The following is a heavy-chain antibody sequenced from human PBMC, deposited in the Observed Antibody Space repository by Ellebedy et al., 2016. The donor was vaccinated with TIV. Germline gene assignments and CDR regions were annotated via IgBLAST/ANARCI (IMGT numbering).Heavy chain of an antibody. CDR3: AKEYVPAAGTYYFDY. D-gene: IGHD2-2*01. J-gene: IGHJ4*02. CDR1: GFTFSSYA. V-gene: IGHV3-23*01. CDR2: ISGSGGST. Sequence: GGSLRLXXAASGFTFSSYAMSWVRQAPGKGLEWVSAISGSGGSTYYADSVKDRFTISRDNSKNTLYLQMNSLRAEDTAVYYCAKEYVPAAGTYYFDYWGQGTLVTVSS.